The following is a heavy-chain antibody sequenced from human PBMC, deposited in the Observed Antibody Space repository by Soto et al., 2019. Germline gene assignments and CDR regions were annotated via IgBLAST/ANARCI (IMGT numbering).Heavy chain of an antibody. CDR3: TGDRGGRGGF. CDR2: TNEDGSII. J-gene: IGHJ4*02. D-gene: IGHD3-16*01. CDR1: GFTFSSYW. Sequence: EVQLVESGGGLVLPGGSLRLSCAASGFTFSSYWMHWVRQAPGKGLVWVSRTNEDGSIINYADSVKGRFTISRDNTKNTLYLKGNGRRAEDRVVYYCTGDRGGRGGFWGQGTLVTVSS. V-gene: IGHV3-74*01.